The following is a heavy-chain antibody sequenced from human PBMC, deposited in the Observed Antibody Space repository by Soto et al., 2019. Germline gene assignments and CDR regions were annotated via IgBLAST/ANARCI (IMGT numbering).Heavy chain of an antibody. V-gene: IGHV3-23*01. D-gene: IGHD4-4*01. CDR3: AKDGRGGTYSNWFDP. CDR2: ISGGGGTT. J-gene: IGHJ5*02. Sequence: EVQVLESGGGLVQPGGSLRLSCAASGFTFDSYAMSWVRQAPGKGLEWVSAISGGGGTTYYADSVKGRFTISRDNSKNTLYLQMSSPRAEDTAVYYCAKDGRGGTYSNWFDPWGQGTLVTVSS. CDR1: GFTFDSYA.